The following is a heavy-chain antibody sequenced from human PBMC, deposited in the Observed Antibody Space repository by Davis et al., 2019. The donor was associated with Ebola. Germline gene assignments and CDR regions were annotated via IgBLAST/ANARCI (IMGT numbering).Heavy chain of an antibody. J-gene: IGHJ4*02. CDR1: GGTFSSYA. Sequence: SVKVSCKASGGTFSSYAISWVRQAPGQGLEWMGRIIPILGIANYAQKFQGRVTITADKSTSTAYMELSSLRSEDTAVYYCARGRPGAAIIRYYFDYWGQGTLVTVSS. CDR2: IIPILGIA. V-gene: IGHV1-69*04. D-gene: IGHD2-2*02. CDR3: ARGRPGAAIIRYYFDY.